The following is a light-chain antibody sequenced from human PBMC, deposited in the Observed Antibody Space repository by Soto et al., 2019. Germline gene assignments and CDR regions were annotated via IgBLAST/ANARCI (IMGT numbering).Light chain of an antibody. J-gene: IGKJ5*01. CDR2: KAT. V-gene: IGKV1-5*03. Sequence: SHITLSPSTLSPSVGAIVSITFRSSPTINTWLAWYQQRPGQAPQLLIYKATTLESGVPSRFSGSGSGTEFTLTISSLQPDDSATYYCQQYEPSPLNFGQGTRLEIK. CDR3: QQYEPSPLN. CDR1: PTINTW.